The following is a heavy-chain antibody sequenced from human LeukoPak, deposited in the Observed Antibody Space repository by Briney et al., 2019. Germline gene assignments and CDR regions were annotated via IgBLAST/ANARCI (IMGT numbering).Heavy chain of an antibody. CDR1: GFTVSSNY. CDR3: AKEVSGTGDPYFDY. D-gene: IGHD7-27*01. V-gene: IGHV3-23*01. J-gene: IGHJ4*02. Sequence: GGSLRLSCAASGFTVSSNYMSWVRQAPGKGLEWVSAISGSGGGTYYADSVQGRFTISRDNSENTLYLQMDSLRAEDTALYYCAKEVSGTGDPYFDYWGQGTLVTVSS. CDR2: ISGSGGGT.